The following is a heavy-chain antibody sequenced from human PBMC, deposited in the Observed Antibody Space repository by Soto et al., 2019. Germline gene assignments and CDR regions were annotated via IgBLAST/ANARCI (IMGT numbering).Heavy chain of an antibody. CDR3: ARTGNDYGDGGWFDP. J-gene: IGHJ5*02. CDR1: GYSISSSNW. CDR2: IYYSGST. D-gene: IGHD4-17*01. Sequence: QVQLQESGPGLVKPSDTLSLTCAVSGYSISSSNWWGWIRQPPGKGLEWIGYIYYSGSTYYNPSPKSRVTMAVDTSKDQCARKLSSVTAVDTAVYYCARTGNDYGDGGWFDPWGQGTLVTVSS. V-gene: IGHV4-28*01.